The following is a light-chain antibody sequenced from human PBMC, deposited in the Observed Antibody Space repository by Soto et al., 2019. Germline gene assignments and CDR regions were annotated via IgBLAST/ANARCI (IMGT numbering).Light chain of an antibody. CDR3: QHSSNWPPT. CDR2: YAS. CDR1: ESVHRN. Sequence: EVVMTQSPATLSVSPGERVTLSCRASESVHRNLAWYQQKPGQGPSLLIYYASTRATGVPDRFTGSGSGTECPLTISSLQSEDFGVYHCQHSSNWPPTFGPGTKVEIK. J-gene: IGKJ3*01. V-gene: IGKV3-15*01.